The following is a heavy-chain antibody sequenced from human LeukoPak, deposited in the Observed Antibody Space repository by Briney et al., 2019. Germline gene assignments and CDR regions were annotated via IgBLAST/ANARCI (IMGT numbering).Heavy chain of an antibody. Sequence: GGSLRLSCAASGFTFSNYGMTWVRQAPGKGLEWVSLISGGTGNTYYADSVKGRFTISRDNAKNSLYLQMNSLRAEDTAVYYCAKESSSSWYAQPNWFDPWGQGTLVTVSS. CDR1: GFTFSNYG. V-gene: IGHV3-23*01. D-gene: IGHD6-13*01. CDR3: AKESSSSWYAQPNWFDP. CDR2: ISGGTGNT. J-gene: IGHJ5*02.